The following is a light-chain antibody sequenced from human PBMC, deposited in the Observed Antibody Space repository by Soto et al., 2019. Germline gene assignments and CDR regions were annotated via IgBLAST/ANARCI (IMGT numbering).Light chain of an antibody. CDR1: QRISNNY. Sequence: EIVLTQSPATLSLSPGERATLSCGASQRISNNYLAWYQQKPGLAPRLLIYDASNRAAGIPDRFSGSGSGTDFTLTIRRLEPEDFAVYYCQQFDNLITFGGGTKVDIK. J-gene: IGKJ4*01. CDR3: QQFDNLIT. V-gene: IGKV3D-20*01. CDR2: DAS.